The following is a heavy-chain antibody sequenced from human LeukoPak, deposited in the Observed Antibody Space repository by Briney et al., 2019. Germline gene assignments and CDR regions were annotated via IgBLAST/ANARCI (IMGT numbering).Heavy chain of an antibody. CDR3: AIYLAAAVSPLLL. CDR2: ISAYNGNT. J-gene: IGHJ4*02. V-gene: IGHV1-18*01. CDR1: GYTFTSYG. D-gene: IGHD6-13*01. Sequence: ASVKVSCKASGYTFTSYGISWVRQAPGQGLEWMGWISAYNGNTNYAQELQGRVTMTTDTSTSTAYMELRSLRSDDTAVYYCAIYLAAAVSPLLLWGQGTLVTVSS.